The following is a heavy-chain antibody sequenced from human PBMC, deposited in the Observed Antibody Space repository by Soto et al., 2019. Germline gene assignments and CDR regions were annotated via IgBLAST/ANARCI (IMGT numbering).Heavy chain of an antibody. D-gene: IGHD1-26*01. J-gene: IGHJ5*02. CDR2: HYSGGST. CDR3: ARHRHPRGTVGATSPLDP. V-gene: IGHV3-53*01. CDR1: GFSVSSNY. Sequence: GVLRLSCAISGFSVSSNYLSWVRQAPGKGLEWVSVHYSGGSTYYADSVQGRFTISRDKSNNTLYPQMRRVRAEDTAVYFCARHRHPRGTVGATSPLDPWGQGTQVTVS.